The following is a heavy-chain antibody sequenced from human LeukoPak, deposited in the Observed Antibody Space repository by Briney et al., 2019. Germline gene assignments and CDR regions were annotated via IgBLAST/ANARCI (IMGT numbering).Heavy chain of an antibody. V-gene: IGHV7-4-1*02. CDR1: GYTFSNHA. CDR3: ARRSMVQHLDV. D-gene: IGHD3-10*01. Sequence: ASVKVSCTASGYTFSNHAMNWVRQAPGQGLEWMGWINTNTGNPTYAQGFTGRFVFSLDTSVSTAYLQISSLKAEDTAVYYCARRSMVQHLDVWGKGTTVTVSS. CDR2: INTNTGNP. J-gene: IGHJ6*04.